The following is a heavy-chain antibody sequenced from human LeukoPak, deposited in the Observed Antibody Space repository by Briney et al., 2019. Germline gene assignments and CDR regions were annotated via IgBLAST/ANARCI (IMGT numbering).Heavy chain of an antibody. CDR3: VSSRKYTGSDWVNWFDP. Sequence: SETLSLTCGVYGGSFSAYYWSWIRQPPGKGREWIGEIHVSGSTNYNSSLKRRVTISVDMPKNQFSLKLTSMTAADTAVYYCVSSRKYTGSDWVNWFDPWGQGTLVTVSS. CDR1: GGSFSAYY. CDR2: IHVSGST. J-gene: IGHJ5*02. D-gene: IGHD5-12*01. V-gene: IGHV4-34*01.